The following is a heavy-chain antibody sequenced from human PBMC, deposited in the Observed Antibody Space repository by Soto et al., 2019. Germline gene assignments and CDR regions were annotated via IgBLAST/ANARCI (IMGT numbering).Heavy chain of an antibody. Sequence: QVELVESGGGLVKPGGSLRLSCAASGFTISDHYMSWIRQAPGKGLEWLSYISSSNTYTDYADSVKGRFTISRDNARNSLFLQMNSLRADDTAVYYCARSMKGGKNFDYWGQGTLVTVSS. V-gene: IGHV3-11*05. J-gene: IGHJ4*02. D-gene: IGHD1-26*01. CDR3: ARSMKGGKNFDY. CDR2: ISSSNTYT. CDR1: GFTISDHY.